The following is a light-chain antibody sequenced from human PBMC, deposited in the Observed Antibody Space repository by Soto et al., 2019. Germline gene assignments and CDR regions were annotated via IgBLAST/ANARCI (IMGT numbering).Light chain of an antibody. CDR2: DVS. J-gene: IGLJ1*01. V-gene: IGLV2-14*01. CDR3: SSYTSSSTLYG. Sequence: QSALTQPASVSGSPGQSITISCTGTSSDVGGYNYVSWYQQHPGKAPKLMIYDVSNRPSGVSNRFSGSKSGNTASLTISWLQAEDEADYSCSSYTSSSTLYGFGIGTKVSVL. CDR1: SSDVGGYNY.